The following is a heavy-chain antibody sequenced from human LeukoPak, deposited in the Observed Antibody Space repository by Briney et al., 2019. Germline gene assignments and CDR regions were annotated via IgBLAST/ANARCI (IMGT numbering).Heavy chain of an antibody. CDR1: GFSFSAFG. V-gene: IGHV3-23*01. Sequence: GGSLRLSCAASGFSFSAFGMNWVRQAPGKGLEWVSTITKNGDTTYYADSVKGRFTISRDNSKNTLYLQMNSLRAEDTAKYYCTKDYCGRFCSAVWGQGTTVIVSS. CDR3: TKDYCGRFCSAV. CDR2: ITKNGDTT. D-gene: IGHD3-3*01. J-gene: IGHJ6*02.